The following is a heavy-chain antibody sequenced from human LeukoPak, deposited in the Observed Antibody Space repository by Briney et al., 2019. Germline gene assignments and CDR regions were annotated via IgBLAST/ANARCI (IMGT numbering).Heavy chain of an antibody. D-gene: IGHD1-26*01. V-gene: IGHV3-23*01. CDR3: ASVEDLVGAGDY. CDR1: GFTFSSYA. J-gene: IGHJ4*02. CDR2: ISGSGGST. Sequence: PGGSLRLSCAASGFTFSSYAMSWVRQAPGKGLEWVSAISGSGGSTYYADSVKGRFTISRDNSKNTLYLQMNSLRAEDTAVYYCASVEDLVGAGDYWGQGTLVTVSS.